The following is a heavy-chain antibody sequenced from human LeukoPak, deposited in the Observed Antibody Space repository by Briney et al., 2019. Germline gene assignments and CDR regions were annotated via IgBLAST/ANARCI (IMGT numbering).Heavy chain of an antibody. CDR2: ISGSGGST. V-gene: IGHV3-23*01. CDR1: GFTFSTCA. J-gene: IGHJ4*02. CDR3: ARDFFRGYDGVDY. Sequence: QPGGSLRLSCAASGFTFSTCAMGWVRQAPGKGLGWVSAISGSGGSTFYADSVKGRFTISRDNSKNTVYLQMSGLRAEDTAVYYCARDFFRGYDGVDYWGQGTLVTASS. D-gene: IGHD5-12*01.